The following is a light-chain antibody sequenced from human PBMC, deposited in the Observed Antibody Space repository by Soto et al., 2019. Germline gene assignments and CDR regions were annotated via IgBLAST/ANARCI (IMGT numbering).Light chain of an antibody. CDR2: GAS. J-gene: IGKJ2*02. CDR3: QQYNNWPLCT. CDR1: QSVSSN. V-gene: IGKV3-15*01. Sequence: EIVMTQSPATLSVSPGERATLSCRASQSVSSNLAWYQQKPGQAPRLLIYGASTSATGIPTRFRGSGSGTEFTLTISSLQSEDFAVYYCQQYNNWPLCTFGQGTKLEIK.